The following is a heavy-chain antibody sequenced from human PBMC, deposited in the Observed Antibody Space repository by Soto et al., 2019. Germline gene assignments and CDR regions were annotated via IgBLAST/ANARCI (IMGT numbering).Heavy chain of an antibody. D-gene: IGHD2-2*03. J-gene: IGHJ6*03. CDR2: IYYSGST. V-gene: IGHV4-59*01. CDR3: ARLQGGYCSSTSCYLGKYYMDV. CDR1: GGSISSYY. Sequence: SETLSLTCTVSGGSISSYYWSWIRQPPGKGLEWIGYIYYSGSTNYNPSLKSRVTISVDTSKNQFSLKLGSVTAADTAVYYCARLQGGYCSSTSCYLGKYYMDVWGKGTTVTVSS.